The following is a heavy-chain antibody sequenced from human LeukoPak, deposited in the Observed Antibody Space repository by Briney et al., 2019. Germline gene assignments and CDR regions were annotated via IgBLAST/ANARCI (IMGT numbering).Heavy chain of an antibody. CDR3: ARADGGDTAMVFFDY. CDR2: IYYSGST. V-gene: IGHV4-30-4*01. CDR1: GGSISSGDYY. Sequence: SETLSLTCTVSGGSISSGDYYWSRIRQPPGKGLEWIGYIYYSGSTYYNPSLKSRVTISVDTSKNQFSLKLSSVTAADTAVYYCARADGGDTAMVFFDYWGQGTLVTVSS. D-gene: IGHD5-18*01. J-gene: IGHJ4*02.